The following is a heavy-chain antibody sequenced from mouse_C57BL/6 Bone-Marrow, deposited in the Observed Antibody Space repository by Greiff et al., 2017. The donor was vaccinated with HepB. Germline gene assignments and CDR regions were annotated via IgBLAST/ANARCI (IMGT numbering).Heavy chain of an antibody. CDR3: AREDSRCLFDY. CDR1: GYTFTSYW. CDR2: IDPSDSYT. D-gene: IGHD1-1*01. Sequence: QVQLQQPGAELVMPGASVKLSCKASGYTFTSYWMHWVKQRPGQGLEWIGEIDPSDSYTNYNQKFKGKSTLTVDKSSSTAYMQLSSLTSEDSAVYYCAREDSRCLFDYWGQGTTLTVSS. V-gene: IGHV1-69*01. J-gene: IGHJ2*01.